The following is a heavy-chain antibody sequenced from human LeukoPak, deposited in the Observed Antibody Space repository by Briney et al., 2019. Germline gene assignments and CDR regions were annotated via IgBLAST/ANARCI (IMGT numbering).Heavy chain of an antibody. V-gene: IGHV4-39*01. CDR1: GGSISSSSYY. D-gene: IGHD5-18*01. CDR3: ARHLAAMVTFDY. J-gene: IGHJ4*02. Sequence: SETLSLTCTVSGGSISSSSYYWGWIRQPPGTGLEWIGSIYYSGSTYDNPSLKSRVTISVDTSKNQFSLKLSSVTAADTAVYYCARHLAAMVTFDYWGQGTLVTVSS. CDR2: IYYSGST.